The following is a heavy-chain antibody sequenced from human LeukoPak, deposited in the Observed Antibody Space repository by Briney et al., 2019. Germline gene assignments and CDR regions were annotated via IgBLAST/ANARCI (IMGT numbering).Heavy chain of an antibody. Sequence: GGSLRLSCAASGFTFSSNYMSWIRRAPGKGLEWDSVIYSGGSTYYADSVTGRFTISRDNSKHTLYLQLNSLRAEDTAVYYCASKGVQRDPEGDGFDIWGQGTMVTVSP. V-gene: IGHV3-53*01. CDR2: IYSGGST. CDR1: GFTFSSNY. D-gene: IGHD1-1*01. J-gene: IGHJ3*02. CDR3: ASKGVQRDPEGDGFDI.